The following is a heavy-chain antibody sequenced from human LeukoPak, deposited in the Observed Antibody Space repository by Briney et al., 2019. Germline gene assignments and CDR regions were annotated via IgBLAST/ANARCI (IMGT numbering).Heavy chain of an antibody. CDR3: ARDGAGSSSWPYYYYYYMDV. D-gene: IGHD6-13*01. Sequence: ASVKVSCKASGYIFTSYGISWVRQAPGQGLEWMGWISAYNGNTNYAQKLQGRVTMTTDTSTSTAYMELRSLRSDDTAVYYCARDGAGSSSWPYYYYYYMDVWGKGTTVTVSS. V-gene: IGHV1-18*01. CDR1: GYIFTSYG. CDR2: ISAYNGNT. J-gene: IGHJ6*03.